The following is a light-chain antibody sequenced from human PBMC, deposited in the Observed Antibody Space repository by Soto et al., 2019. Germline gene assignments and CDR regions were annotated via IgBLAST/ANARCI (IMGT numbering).Light chain of an antibody. CDR2: DVY. V-gene: IGLV2-14*03. J-gene: IGLJ3*02. Sequence: QSVLTQPASVSGSPGQSITISCTGTSIDVGGYNYVSWYQQHPGKAPKLIIFDVYDRPSGFSNRFSGSKSGNTASLNISGLQAEDEADYYCSSYTSSATWVFGGVTTLTVL. CDR3: SSYTSSATWV. CDR1: SIDVGGYNY.